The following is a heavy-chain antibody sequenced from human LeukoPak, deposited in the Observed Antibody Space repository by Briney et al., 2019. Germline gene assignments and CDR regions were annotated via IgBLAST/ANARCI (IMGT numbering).Heavy chain of an antibody. CDR2: ISSSSTI. V-gene: IGHV3-48*04. D-gene: IGHD6-6*01. CDR1: GFTFSSYS. Sequence: GGSLRLSCAASGFTFSSYSMNWVRQAPGKGLEWVSYISSSSTIYYADSVKGRFTISRDNAKNSLYLQMNSLRAEDTAVYYCARIYSSSLGYDYWGQGTLVTVSS. CDR3: ARIYSSSLGYDY. J-gene: IGHJ4*02.